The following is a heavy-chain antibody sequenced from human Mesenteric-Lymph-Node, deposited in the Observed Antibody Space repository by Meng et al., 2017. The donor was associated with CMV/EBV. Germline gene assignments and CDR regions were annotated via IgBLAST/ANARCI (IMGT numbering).Heavy chain of an antibody. D-gene: IGHD1-1*01. J-gene: IGHJ4*02. CDR2: IWYDGSGK. V-gene: IGHV3-30*02. Sequence: GESLKISCAASGFTFGSYGMHWVRQAPGKGLEWVANIWYDGSGKYYGDSVKGRFTISRDNSKNTLYLQMNSLRAEDTAVYYCAKDQLELPFDYWGQGTLVTVSS. CDR3: AKDQLELPFDY. CDR1: GFTFGSYG.